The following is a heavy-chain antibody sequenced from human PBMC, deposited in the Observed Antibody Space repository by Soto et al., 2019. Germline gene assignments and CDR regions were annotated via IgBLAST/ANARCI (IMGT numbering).Heavy chain of an antibody. J-gene: IGHJ4*02. CDR1: GGSISSGDYY. D-gene: IGHD6-6*01. V-gene: IGHV4-30-4*01. Sequence: SETLSLTCTVSGGSISSGDYYWSWIRQPPGKGLEWIGYIYYSGSTYYNPSLKSRVTISVDTSKNQFSLKLSSVTAADTAVYYCARARPDPDEYSNLNLEYYFDYWGQGTLVTVSS. CDR3: ARARPDPDEYSNLNLEYYFDY. CDR2: IYYSGST.